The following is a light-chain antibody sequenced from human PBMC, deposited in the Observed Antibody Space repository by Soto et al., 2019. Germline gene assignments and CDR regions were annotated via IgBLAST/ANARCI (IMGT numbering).Light chain of an antibody. J-gene: IGKJ3*01. CDR1: QAISNY. CDR3: QKYNSAPFT. Sequence: DNQMTQSPSSLSASVGDRVTITCRASQAISNYVSWYQKKPGKAPNLLIYAASTLHSGVPSRFSGNGSGTNFALAITGLQAEDVATYYCQKYNSAPFTFGPGTKVDIK. V-gene: IGKV1-27*01. CDR2: AAS.